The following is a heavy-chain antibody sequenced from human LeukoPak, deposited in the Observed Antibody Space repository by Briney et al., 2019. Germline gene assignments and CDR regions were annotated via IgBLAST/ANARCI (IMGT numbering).Heavy chain of an antibody. CDR3: ALATKDYYYYYGMDV. D-gene: IGHD1/OR15-1a*01. J-gene: IGHJ6*02. V-gene: IGHV4-59*01. CDR2: IYYSGST. CDR1: GGSISSYY. Sequence: SETLSLTCTVSGGSISSYYWSWIRQPPGKGLEWIGYIYYSGSTNYNPSLKSRVTISVDTSENQFSLKLSSVTAADTAVYYCALATKDYYYYYGMDVWGQGTTVTVSS.